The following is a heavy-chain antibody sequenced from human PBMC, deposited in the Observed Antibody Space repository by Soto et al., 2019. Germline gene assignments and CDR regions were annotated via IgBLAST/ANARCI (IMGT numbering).Heavy chain of an antibody. V-gene: IGHV4-4*08. D-gene: IGHD3-10*01. CDR1: CASIRSYY. J-gene: IGHJ6*01. CDR2: VYTSEYT. CDR3: ASSDGHPGDLFYYNAMDA. Sequence: PSETLSLTCSVSCASIRSYYRPWIRQPPGKGLEWIGYVYTSEYTRYSSSLKTRVTISVDTSKSQFYLRLNSVTAADTAVYYCASSDGHPGDLFYYNAMDAWDQGTTVT.